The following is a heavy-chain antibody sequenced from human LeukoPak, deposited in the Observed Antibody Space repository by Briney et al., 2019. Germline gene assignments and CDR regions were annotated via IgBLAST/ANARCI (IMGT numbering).Heavy chain of an antibody. CDR2: IYTSGST. CDR3: ARGLAVAGRYYFDY. CDR1: GGFISSYY. D-gene: IGHD6-19*01. J-gene: IGHJ4*02. V-gene: IGHV4-4*07. Sequence: SETLSLTCTVSGGFISSYYWSWIRQPAGKGLEWIGRIYTSGSTNYNPSLKSRVTMSVDTSKNQFSLKLSSVTAADTAVYYCARGLAVAGRYYFDYWGQGTLVTVSS.